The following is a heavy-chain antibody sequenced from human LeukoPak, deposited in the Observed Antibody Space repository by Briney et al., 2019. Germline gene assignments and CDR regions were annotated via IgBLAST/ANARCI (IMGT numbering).Heavy chain of an antibody. CDR2: IFTDGAA. CDR1: GFTFSSYA. CDR3: ARSPAFYDGAVVKYYFDY. V-gene: IGHV3-23*03. D-gene: IGHD6-19*01. J-gene: IGHJ4*02. Sequence: PEGSLRLSCAASGFTFSSYAMSWVRQIPGKGLEWVSVIFTDGAAHYADSVKGRFTISRDNSKNTLYLEMNSLRAEDAAVYFCARSPAFYDGAVVKYYFDYWGQGTLVTVSS.